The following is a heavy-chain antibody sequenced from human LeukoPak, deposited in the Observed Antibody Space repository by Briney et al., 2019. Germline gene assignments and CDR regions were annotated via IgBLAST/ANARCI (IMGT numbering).Heavy chain of an antibody. CDR3: ARAGGRSWFDP. CDR1: GYSFTDKY. V-gene: IGHV1-2*02. J-gene: IGHJ5*02. CDR2: INPNSGGT. Sequence: ASVKVSCKASGYSFTDKYMHWVRQAPGQGLEWMGWINPNSGGTNYTQKFQGRVTMTTDTSMSTAYMELSRLTSDDTAVYYCARAGGRSWFDPWGQGTLVTVSS.